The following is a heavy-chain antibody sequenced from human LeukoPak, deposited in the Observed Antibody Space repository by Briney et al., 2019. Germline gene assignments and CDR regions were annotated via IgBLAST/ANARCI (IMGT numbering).Heavy chain of an antibody. CDR1: GYILTGSY. D-gene: IGHD6-13*01. CDR2: NNPNSGGT. Sequence: ASLKVSCKASGYILTGSYMHWVPESPGQGLEWMGRNNPNSGGTNYAQKSQGRVTMTRDTSISTAYIELSRLRSDDTAVYYCARVGTAADFDYWGQGTLVTVSS. J-gene: IGHJ4*02. CDR3: ARVGTAADFDY. V-gene: IGHV1-2*02.